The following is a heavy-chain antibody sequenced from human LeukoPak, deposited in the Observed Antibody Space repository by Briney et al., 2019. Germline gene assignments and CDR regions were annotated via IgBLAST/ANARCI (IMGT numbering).Heavy chain of an antibody. CDR3: VRQYSYDSSGYYPWDY. V-gene: IGHV3-74*01. Sequence: GGSLRLSCAASGFTFSSYWMHWVRQAPGKGLVWVSRINSDGSSTTYADSVKGRFTISRNNAKNTLYLQMNSLRAEDTAMYYCVRQYSYDSSGYYPWDYWGQGTLVTVSS. J-gene: IGHJ4*02. D-gene: IGHD3-22*01. CDR1: GFTFSSYW. CDR2: INSDGSST.